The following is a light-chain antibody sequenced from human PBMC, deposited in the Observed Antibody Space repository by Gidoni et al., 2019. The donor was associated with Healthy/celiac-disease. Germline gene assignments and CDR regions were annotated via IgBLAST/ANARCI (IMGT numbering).Light chain of an antibody. J-gene: IGLJ2*01. V-gene: IGLV2-14*01. CDR3: SSYTSSSTPVV. Sequence: QSALTQPASVSGSPGQSITISCTGTSSDVGGYNYVSWYQQHPGKAPQLMIYEVSNRPSGVSNRFSGSKSGNTASLTISGLQAEVEADYYCSSYTSSSTPVVFGGGTKLTVL. CDR2: EVS. CDR1: SSDVGGYNY.